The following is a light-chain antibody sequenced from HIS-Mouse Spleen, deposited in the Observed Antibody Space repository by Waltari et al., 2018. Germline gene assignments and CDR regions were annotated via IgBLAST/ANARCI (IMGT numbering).Light chain of an antibody. J-gene: IGLJ2*01. CDR1: SSEVGGYNY. Sequence: QSALTQPRSVSGSPGQSVTIYGTGTSSEVGGYNYVSWYQQHPGKAPKLMIYDVSKRPSGVPDRFSGSKSGNTVSLTISGLQAEDEADYYCCSYAGSYTLVFGGGTKLTVL. CDR2: DVS. V-gene: IGLV2-11*01. CDR3: CSYAGSYTLV.